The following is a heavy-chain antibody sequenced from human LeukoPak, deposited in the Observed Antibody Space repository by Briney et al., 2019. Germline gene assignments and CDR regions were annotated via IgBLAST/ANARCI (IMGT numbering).Heavy chain of an antibody. D-gene: IGHD5-18*01. CDR2: ISSSSSYI. CDR3: ARDRVGYSYGPTDY. CDR1: GFTFSSYS. Sequence: GGSLRLSCAASGFTFSSYSMNWVRQAPGKGLEWVSSISSSSSYIYYADSVKGRFTISRDNAKNSLYLQMNSLRAEDTAVYYCARDRVGYSYGPTDYWGQGTLVTVSS. J-gene: IGHJ4*02. V-gene: IGHV3-21*01.